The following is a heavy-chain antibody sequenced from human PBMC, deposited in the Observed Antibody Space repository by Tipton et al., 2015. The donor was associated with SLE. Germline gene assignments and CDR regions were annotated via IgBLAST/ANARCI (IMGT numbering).Heavy chain of an antibody. CDR2: ISYSGAT. Sequence: TLSLTCTVSGGSISGYHWSWLRQPPGKGLEWIASISYSGATYYNPSLKSRVIISLDTSRNHFSLKLTSVTAADTAVYFCARDRDIVLEPVPIPPAFDIWGQGTTVTVSS. V-gene: IGHV4-59*12. CDR1: GGSISGYH. J-gene: IGHJ3*02. D-gene: IGHD2-8*02. CDR3: ARDRDIVLEPVPIPPAFDI.